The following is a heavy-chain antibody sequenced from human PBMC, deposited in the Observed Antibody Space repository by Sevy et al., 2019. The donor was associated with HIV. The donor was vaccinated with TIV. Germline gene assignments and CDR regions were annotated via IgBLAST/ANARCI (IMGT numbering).Heavy chain of an antibody. CDR2: IYYSGST. V-gene: IGHV4-61*01. CDR3: ASSSPYSGSYYLY. J-gene: IGHJ4*02. Sequence: SETLSLTCTVSDGSVSSGSYYWSWIRQPPGKGLEWIGYIYYSGSTNYNPSLKSRVTISVDTSKNQFSLKLSSVTAADTAVYYCASSSPYSGSYYLYWGQGTLVTVSS. D-gene: IGHD1-26*01. CDR1: DGSVSSGSYY.